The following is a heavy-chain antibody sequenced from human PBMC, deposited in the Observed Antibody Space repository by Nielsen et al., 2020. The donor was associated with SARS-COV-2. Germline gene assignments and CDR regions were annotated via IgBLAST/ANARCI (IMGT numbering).Heavy chain of an antibody. CDR2: IYYSGST. CDR3: ARRFGAHFDY. D-gene: IGHD3-10*01. Sequence: SETLSLTCTVSGGSISSYYWSWIRQPPGKGLEWIGYIYYSGSTNCNPSLKSRVTISVDTSKNQFSLKLSSVTAADTAVYYCARRFGAHFDYWGQGTLVTVSS. CDR1: GGSISSYY. V-gene: IGHV4-59*08. J-gene: IGHJ4*02.